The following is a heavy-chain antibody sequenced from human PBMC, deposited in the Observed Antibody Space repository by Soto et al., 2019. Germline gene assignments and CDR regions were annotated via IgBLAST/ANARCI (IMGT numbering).Heavy chain of an antibody. V-gene: IGHV1-69*08. J-gene: IGHJ4*02. CDR2: IIPILGIA. CDR1: GGTFSSYT. CDR3: ARDPRSSSADY. Sequence: QVQLVQSGAEVQKPGSSVKVSCKASGGTFSSYTISWVRQAPGQGLEWMGRIIPILGIANYAQKFQGRVTITADKSTSTAYMELSSLRSEDTAVYYCARDPRSSSADYWGQGTLVTVSS. D-gene: IGHD6-6*01.